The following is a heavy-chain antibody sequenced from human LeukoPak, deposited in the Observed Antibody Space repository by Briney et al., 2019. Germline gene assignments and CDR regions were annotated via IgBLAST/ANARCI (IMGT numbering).Heavy chain of an antibody. CDR2: ISAYNGNT. CDR1: GYTFTNYG. J-gene: IGHJ4*02. Sequence: ASVKVSCKASGYTFTNYGVSWVRQAPGQGLKWMAWISAYNGNTNYAQNLQGRVTMTTDTSTSTAYMELRSLRSDDTAVYYCGRGDYGSGSYRYFDYWAQGTLVTVFS. V-gene: IGHV1-18*01. CDR3: GRGDYGSGSYRYFDY. D-gene: IGHD3-10*01.